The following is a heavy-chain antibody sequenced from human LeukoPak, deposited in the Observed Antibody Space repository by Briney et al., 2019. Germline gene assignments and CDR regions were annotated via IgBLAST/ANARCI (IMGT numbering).Heavy chain of an antibody. V-gene: IGHV3-30*04. D-gene: IGHD5-18*01. Sequence: GRSLRLSCAASGFTFSSYAMHWVRQAPGKGLEWVAVISYDGSNKYYADSVKGRFTISRDNSKNTLYLQMNSLRAEDTAVYYCARVRGRYSYGSGFDSWGQGTLVTVSS. J-gene: IGHJ4*02. CDR2: ISYDGSNK. CDR1: GFTFSSYA. CDR3: ARVRGRYSYGSGFDS.